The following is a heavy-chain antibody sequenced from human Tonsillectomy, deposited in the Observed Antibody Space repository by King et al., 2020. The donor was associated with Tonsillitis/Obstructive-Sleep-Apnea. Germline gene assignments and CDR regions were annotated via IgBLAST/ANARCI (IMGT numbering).Heavy chain of an antibody. J-gene: IGHJ4*02. CDR2: INHSGST. CDR3: AVEGEGGDY. CDR1: GGSFSVYY. V-gene: IGHV4-34*01. D-gene: IGHD3-16*01. Sequence: VQLQQWGAGLLKPSETLSLTCAVYGGSFSVYYWSWIRQPPGKGLEWIGEINHSGSTNYNPSLKSRVTISVDTSKNQFSLKLGSVTAADTAVYYCAVEGEGGDYWGQGTLVTVSS.